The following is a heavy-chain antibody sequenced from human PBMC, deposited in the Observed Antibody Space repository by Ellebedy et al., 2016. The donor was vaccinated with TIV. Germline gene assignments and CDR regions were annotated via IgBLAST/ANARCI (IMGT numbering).Heavy chain of an antibody. Sequence: GESLKISCAASGFPFHNAWMSWVRQAPGTGLEWVGRIKTKTEGETTDYGAPAKGRLTISRDDSKNTMYLKMNSLKSDDTAVYYCTPLLRPLDTWGQGTLVTVSS. CDR1: GFPFHNAW. CDR2: IKTKTEGETT. D-gene: IGHD2/OR15-2a*01. J-gene: IGHJ4*02. V-gene: IGHV3-15*01. CDR3: TPLLRPLDT.